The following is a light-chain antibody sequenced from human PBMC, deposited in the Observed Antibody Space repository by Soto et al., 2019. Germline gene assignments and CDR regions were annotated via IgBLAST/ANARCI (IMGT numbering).Light chain of an antibody. CDR2: EVS. CDR3: SSYTSSSTLV. J-gene: IGLJ3*02. Sequence: QSALTQPASVSGSPGQSITISCTGTSSDVGGYNYVSWYQQHPGKAPKLMIYEVSNRPSGVSNRFSGSKSGNTASRTISGRQAEDEADYYCSSYTSSSTLVFGGGTKLTVL. CDR1: SSDVGGYNY. V-gene: IGLV2-14*01.